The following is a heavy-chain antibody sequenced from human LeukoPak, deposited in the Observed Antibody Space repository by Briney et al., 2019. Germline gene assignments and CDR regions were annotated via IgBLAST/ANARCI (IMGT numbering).Heavy chain of an antibody. CDR1: GFTFSSDW. D-gene: IGHD1-7*01. Sequence: PGGSLRLSCAASGFTFSSDWMHWVRQAPGKGLVWVSRINSDGSDTIYADSVKGRFTISRDNARNTLYLQMNSLRPDDTAVYYCARDGAGTVPLDYWGQGTLVTVSS. CDR3: ARDGAGTVPLDY. J-gene: IGHJ4*02. V-gene: IGHV3-74*01. CDR2: INSDGSDT.